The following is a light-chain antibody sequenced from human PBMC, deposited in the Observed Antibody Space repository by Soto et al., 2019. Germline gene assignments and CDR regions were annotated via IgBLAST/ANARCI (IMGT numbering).Light chain of an antibody. CDR1: QSVSSY. V-gene: IGKV3-20*01. Sequence: EIVLTQSPATLSLSPGERATLSCRASQSVSSYLAWYQQKPGQAPRLIIYGASNRATGIPDRFSGRGSGTDFTLTISGLEPEDCAVYYCHQYGGPRWTFGQGTKVDIK. J-gene: IGKJ1*01. CDR2: GAS. CDR3: HQYGGPRWT.